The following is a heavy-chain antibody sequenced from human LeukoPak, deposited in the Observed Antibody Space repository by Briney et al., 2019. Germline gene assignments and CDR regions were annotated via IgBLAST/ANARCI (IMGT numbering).Heavy chain of an antibody. J-gene: IGHJ4*02. CDR2: IGASGGPT. D-gene: IGHD1-26*01. CDR3: ATLARFSGSYHGVDY. Sequence: GGSLRLSCAASGFTFSSYAMSWVRQAPEKGLEWVSAIGASGGPTFCSDSVRGRFTISRDNSKNTLYLQLNSLRAEDTAVYYCATLARFSGSYHGVDYWGQGTLVTVSS. V-gene: IGHV3-23*01. CDR1: GFTFSSYA.